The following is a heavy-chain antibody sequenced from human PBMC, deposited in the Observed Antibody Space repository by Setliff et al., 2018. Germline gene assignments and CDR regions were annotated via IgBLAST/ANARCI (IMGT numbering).Heavy chain of an antibody. CDR1: GYSISSGYI. J-gene: IGHJ4*02. Sequence: SETLSLTCTVSGYSISSGYIWGWIRQPPGKGLEWVGNIGHTGSINYNPSLKSRLTISRDTSKNQVSLKLNSVTATDAAVYYCARDLGHGGDSDYWGQGTLVTVS. V-gene: IGHV4-38-2*02. CDR3: ARDLGHGGDSDY. D-gene: IGHD2-21*02. CDR2: IGHTGSI.